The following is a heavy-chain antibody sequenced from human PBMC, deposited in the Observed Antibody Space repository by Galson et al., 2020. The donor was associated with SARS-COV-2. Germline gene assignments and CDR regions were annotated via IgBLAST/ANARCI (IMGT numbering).Heavy chain of an antibody. Sequence: GESLKISCAATGLTLSSYWMNWVRQAPGKGLEWVANIKQDGSEKYYVDSVKGRFTTSRDKAKNSLYLQMHSLRVEDTAVYYCARDNDYYYAMDVWGQGTAVTVSS. J-gene: IGHJ6*02. D-gene: IGHD2-8*01. CDR2: IKQDGSEK. CDR1: GLTLSSYW. CDR3: ARDNDYYYAMDV. V-gene: IGHV3-7*01.